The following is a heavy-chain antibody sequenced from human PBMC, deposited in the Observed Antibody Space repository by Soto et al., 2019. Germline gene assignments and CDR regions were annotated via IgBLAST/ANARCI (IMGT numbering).Heavy chain of an antibody. CDR2: ISYDGSNK. V-gene: IGHV3-30-3*01. CDR1: GFTFSSYA. D-gene: IGHD1-26*01. Sequence: GGSLRLSCAASGFTFSSYAMHWVRQAPGKGLEWVAVISYDGSNKYYADSVKGRFTISRDNSKNTLYLQMNSLRAEDTAVYYCARDISHSGSCWGQGTLVTVSS. J-gene: IGHJ4*02. CDR3: ARDISHSGSC.